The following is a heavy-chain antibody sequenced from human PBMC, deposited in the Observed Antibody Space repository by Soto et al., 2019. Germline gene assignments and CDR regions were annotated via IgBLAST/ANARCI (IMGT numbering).Heavy chain of an antibody. Sequence: GGSLRLSCAASGFTFSSYAMSWVRQAPGKGLEWVSAISGSGGSTYYADSVKGRFTISRDNSKNTLYLQMNSLRAEDTAVYYCAKDLKGHYDFWSGYSWGQGTLVTVSS. J-gene: IGHJ5*02. V-gene: IGHV3-23*01. CDR3: AKDLKGHYDFWSGYS. CDR1: GFTFSSYA. D-gene: IGHD3-3*01. CDR2: ISGSGGST.